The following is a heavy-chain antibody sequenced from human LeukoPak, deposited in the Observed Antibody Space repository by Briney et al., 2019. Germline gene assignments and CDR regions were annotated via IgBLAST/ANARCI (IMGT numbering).Heavy chain of an antibody. CDR2: IWYDGSNK. CDR3: TKVRLSNLYYYYGMDV. D-gene: IGHD2-21*02. J-gene: IGHJ6*02. CDR1: GFTFSSYG. Sequence: PGGSLRLSCAASGFTFSSYGMHWVRQAPGKGLEWVAVIWYDGSNKYYADSVKGRFTISRDNSKNTLYLQMNSLRAEDTAVYFCTKVRLSNLYYYYGMDVWGQGTTVTVSS. V-gene: IGHV3-33*06.